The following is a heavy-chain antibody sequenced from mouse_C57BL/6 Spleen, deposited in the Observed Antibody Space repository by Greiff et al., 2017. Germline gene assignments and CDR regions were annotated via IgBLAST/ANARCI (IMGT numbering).Heavy chain of an antibody. CDR3: ARGGIYDGYYGGFFAY. Sequence: QVQLKQPGAELVKPGASVKLSCKASGYTFTSYWMQWVKQRPGQGLEWIGEIDPSDSYTNYNQKFKGKATLTVDTSSSTAYMQLSSLTSEDSAVYYCARGGIYDGYYGGFFAYWGQGTLVTVSA. V-gene: IGHV1-50*01. CDR1: GYTFTSYW. CDR2: IDPSDSYT. D-gene: IGHD2-3*01. J-gene: IGHJ3*01.